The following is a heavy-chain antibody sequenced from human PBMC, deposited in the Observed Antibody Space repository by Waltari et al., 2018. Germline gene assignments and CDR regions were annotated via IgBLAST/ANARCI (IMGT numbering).Heavy chain of an antibody. CDR3: ARGTYYYDSSGYYLGDYYYYYMDV. J-gene: IGHJ6*03. Sequence: QVQLVQSGAEVKKPGSSVKVSCKASGGTFSSYAISWVRQAPGQGLEWMGGIIPIFGTANYAQKFQGRVTITADKSTSTAYMELSSLRSEDTAVYYCARGTYYYDSSGYYLGDYYYYYMDVWGKGTTVTVSS. D-gene: IGHD3-22*01. CDR2: IIPIFGTA. CDR1: GGTFSSYA. V-gene: IGHV1-69*14.